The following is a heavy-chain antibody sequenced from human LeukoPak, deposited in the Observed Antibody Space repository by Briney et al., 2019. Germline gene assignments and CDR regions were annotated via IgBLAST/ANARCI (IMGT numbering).Heavy chain of an antibody. J-gene: IGHJ3*02. CDR1: GFTFSSYA. CDR3: AKDCISGGWGNAFDM. V-gene: IGHV3-30*02. D-gene: IGHD3-16*01. Sequence: HPGRSLRLSCAASGFTFSSYAMHWVRQAPGKGLEWVAFIRYDGSSKFYTDSVKGRFTISRDNSKNTLNLQMNSLRDEDTAVYFCAKDCISGGWGNAFDMWGQGTMVTVSS. CDR2: IRYDGSSK.